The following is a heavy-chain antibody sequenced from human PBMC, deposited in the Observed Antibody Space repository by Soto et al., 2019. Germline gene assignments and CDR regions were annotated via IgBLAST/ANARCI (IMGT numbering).Heavy chain of an antibody. D-gene: IGHD3-3*01. Sequence: GGSLRLSCAASGFSFNIYAMSWVRQAPGKGLEWVCRISGSGENTYYADSVKGRFTVSRDNSKNTLYLQMNNLRVEDKAVYYCADGGEWSFNFEYWGQGTLVTVSS. CDR1: GFSFNIYA. V-gene: IGHV3-23*01. CDR2: ISGSGENT. J-gene: IGHJ4*02. CDR3: ADGGEWSFNFEY.